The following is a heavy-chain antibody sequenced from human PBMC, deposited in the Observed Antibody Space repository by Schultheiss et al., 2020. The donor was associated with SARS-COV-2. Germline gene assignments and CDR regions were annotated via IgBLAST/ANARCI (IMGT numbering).Heavy chain of an antibody. CDR3: AKVKAPPAVAGGDY. CDR1: GFTFSSYS. V-gene: IGHV3-21*04. Sequence: GESLKISCAASGFTFSSYSMNWVRQAPGKGLEWVSSISSSSSYIYYADSVKGRFTISRDNAKNTLYLQMNSLRAEDTAVYYCAKVKAPPAVAGGDYWGQGTLVTVSS. J-gene: IGHJ4*02. CDR2: ISSSSSYI. D-gene: IGHD6-19*01.